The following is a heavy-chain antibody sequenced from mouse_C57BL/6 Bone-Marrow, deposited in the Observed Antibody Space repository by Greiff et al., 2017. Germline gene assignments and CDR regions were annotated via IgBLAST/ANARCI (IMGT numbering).Heavy chain of an antibody. J-gene: IGHJ4*01. CDR3: VRFYYSNPYYAMDY. Sequence: QVQLQQPGAELVRPGSSVKLSCKASGYTFTSYWMHWVKQRPIQGLEWIGNIDPSDSETHYNQKFKDKATLTVDKSSSTAYMQLSSLTSEDSAVYYCVRFYYSNPYYAMDYWGQGTSVTVSS. CDR2: IDPSDSET. D-gene: IGHD2-5*01. V-gene: IGHV1-52*01. CDR1: GYTFTSYW.